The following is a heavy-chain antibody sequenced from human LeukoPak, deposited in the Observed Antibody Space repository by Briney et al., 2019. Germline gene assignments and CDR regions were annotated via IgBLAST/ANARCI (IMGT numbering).Heavy chain of an antibody. CDR1: GGTFSSYA. CDR3: ERTPMYSSGWYCYFDY. CDR2: IIPIFGTA. J-gene: IGHJ4*02. D-gene: IGHD6-19*01. V-gene: IGHV1-69*05. Sequence: SVKVSCKASGGTFSSYAISWVRQAPGQGLEWMGRIIPIFGTANYAQKFQGRVTITTDESTSTAYMELSSLRSEDTAVYYCERTPMYSSGWYCYFDYWGQGTLVTVSS.